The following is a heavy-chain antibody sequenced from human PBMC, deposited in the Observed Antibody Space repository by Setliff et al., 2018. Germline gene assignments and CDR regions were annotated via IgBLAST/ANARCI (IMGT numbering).Heavy chain of an antibody. CDR3: ARGDTIGFGAFDI. Sequence: GESLKISCKASGYSFTDYWIAWVRQMPGKGLEWMGIIYPSNSNIKYSPSFQGQVTISAAKSITTVYLQINSLKASDTAIYFCARGDTIGFGAFDIWGQGTMVTVSS. CDR2: IYPSNSNI. J-gene: IGHJ3*02. D-gene: IGHD1-26*01. V-gene: IGHV5-51*01. CDR1: GYSFTDYW.